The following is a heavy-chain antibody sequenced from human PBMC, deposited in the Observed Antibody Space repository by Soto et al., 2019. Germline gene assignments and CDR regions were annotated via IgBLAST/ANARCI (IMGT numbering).Heavy chain of an antibody. CDR3: ASSLLEAY. V-gene: IGHV3-48*02. J-gene: IGHJ4*02. CDR2: ISSSGSTI. Sequence: EVQLVESGGGLVQPGGSLRLSCVASGFTFSSYSMNWVRQAPGKGLEWVSYISSSGSTIYYADSVKGRFTISRDNAKNSLFLLMNSLRDEDTAVYYCASSLLEAYWGQGTLVTVSS. CDR1: GFTFSSYS. D-gene: IGHD2-15*01.